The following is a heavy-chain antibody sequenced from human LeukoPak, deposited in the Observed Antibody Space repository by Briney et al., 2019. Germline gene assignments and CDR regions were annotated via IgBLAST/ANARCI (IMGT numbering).Heavy chain of an antibody. J-gene: IGHJ4*02. CDR1: GGSFSGYY. D-gene: IGHD6-13*01. CDR2: INHSGST. Sequence: SETLSLTCAVYGGSFSGYYWSWIRQPPGKGLEWIGEINHSGSTNYNLSLKSRVTISVDTSKNQFSLKLSSVTAADTAVYYCARGRRQQLVRGLDYWGQGTLVTVSS. V-gene: IGHV4-34*01. CDR3: ARGRRQQLVRGLDY.